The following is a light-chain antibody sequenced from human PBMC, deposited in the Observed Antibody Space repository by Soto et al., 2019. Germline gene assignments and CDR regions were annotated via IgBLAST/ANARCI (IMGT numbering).Light chain of an antibody. J-gene: IGKJ1*01. CDR2: RAS. Sequence: EVVMTQSPATLSASPGQRVALSCMASHSIDINLAWYQQKPGQAPRLVIYRASTRATGIPARFSGSGSGTEFTLTISSLQSEDFAIYYCQQFGNWWTFGQGTKVEIK. CDR1: HSIDIN. V-gene: IGKV3-15*01. CDR3: QQFGNWWT.